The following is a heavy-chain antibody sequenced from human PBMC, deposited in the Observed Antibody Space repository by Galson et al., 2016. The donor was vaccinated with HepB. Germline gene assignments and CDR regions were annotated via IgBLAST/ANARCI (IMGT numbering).Heavy chain of an antibody. CDR3: VAGYSSSWTGVDY. Sequence: SETLSLTCSVSGASIINTNYYWGWIRQPPGKGLEWIGSIYYRGSTYYTPSLKSRVTKSVDTSKNQFSLKLSSVTAADTAVYYCVAGYSSSWTGVDYWGQGTLVTVSS. V-gene: IGHV4-39*01. J-gene: IGHJ4*02. CDR1: GASIINTNYY. D-gene: IGHD6-13*01. CDR2: IYYRGST.